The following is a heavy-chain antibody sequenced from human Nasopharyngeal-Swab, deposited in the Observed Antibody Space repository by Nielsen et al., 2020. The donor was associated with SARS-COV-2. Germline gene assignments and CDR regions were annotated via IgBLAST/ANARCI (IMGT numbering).Heavy chain of an antibody. CDR1: GGSISSGSIRSYY. J-gene: IGHJ4*02. D-gene: IGHD1-26*01. Sequence: SETLSLTCTVSGGSISSGSIRSYYWSWIRQPPGKGLEWIGYFSYTGITNYNPSLKSRVTISVDMSKNQFSLKLSSVAAADTAVYYCAREVVGGLVGSWGQGTLVTVSS. V-gene: IGHV4-61*01. CDR3: AREVVGGLVGS. CDR2: FSYTGIT.